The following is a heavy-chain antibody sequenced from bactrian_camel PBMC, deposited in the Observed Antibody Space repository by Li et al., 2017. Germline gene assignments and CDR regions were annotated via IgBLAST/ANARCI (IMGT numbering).Heavy chain of an antibody. CDR2: ISADDGT. V-gene: IGHV3S63*01. CDR1: GFTFDEAD. Sequence: HVQLVESGGGSVQAGETLRLSCTTSGFTFDEADMGWYRQGSGNECELVSYISADDGTYYSDSVKGRFTISQDNAKNMVYLEMNSLKPEDTAVYYCAAILTVGSSPPTVVAGGCSRGQGTQVTVS. J-gene: IGHJ6*01. D-gene: IGHD6*01. CDR3: AAILTVGSSPPTVVAGGCS.